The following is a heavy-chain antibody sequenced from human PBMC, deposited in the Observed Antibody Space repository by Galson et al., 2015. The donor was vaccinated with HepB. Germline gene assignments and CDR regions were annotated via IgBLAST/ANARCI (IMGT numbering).Heavy chain of an antibody. CDR1: GGSFSGYY. CDR2: IDSGDGYT. CDR3: ARSKPTSAAAGDDFDY. J-gene: IGHJ4*02. V-gene: IGHV3-11*06. Sequence: LSLTCAVYGGSFSGYYMSWIRQVPGKGLEWVSYIDSGDGYTNYADSVKGRFTISRDNAKNSLYLQMNSLRAEDTAMYYCARSKPTSAAAGDDFDYWGQGTLVTVSS. D-gene: IGHD6-13*01.